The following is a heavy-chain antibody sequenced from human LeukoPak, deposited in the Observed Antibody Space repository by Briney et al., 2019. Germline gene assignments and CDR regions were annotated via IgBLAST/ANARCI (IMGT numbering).Heavy chain of an antibody. J-gene: IGHJ4*02. Sequence: SETLSLTCTVSGASVSNYDWSWIRQPPGKGLERIGYVYYSGRTNYNPSLESRVTISVDTSKNQFSLKLTSVTAADTAMYYCARHAYSSSWYYFDYWGQGTLVTVSS. D-gene: IGHD6-13*01. CDR3: ARHAYSSSWYYFDY. V-gene: IGHV4-59*02. CDR2: VYYSGRT. CDR1: GASVSNYD.